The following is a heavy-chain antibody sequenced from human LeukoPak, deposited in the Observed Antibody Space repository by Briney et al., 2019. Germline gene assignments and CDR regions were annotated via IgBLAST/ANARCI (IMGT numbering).Heavy chain of an antibody. J-gene: IGHJ4*02. V-gene: IGHV3-7*01. D-gene: IGHD3-16*01. CDR2: IKQDGSEK. Sequence: GGSLRLSCAASGFTFSNYWMSWVRQAPGKGLEWVANIKQDGSEKYYVNSVKGRFTISRDNAKNSLYLQMNSLRAEDTAIYFCARDDDWDYEDSWGQGTLVTVSS. CDR1: GFTFSNYW. CDR3: ARDDDWDYEDS.